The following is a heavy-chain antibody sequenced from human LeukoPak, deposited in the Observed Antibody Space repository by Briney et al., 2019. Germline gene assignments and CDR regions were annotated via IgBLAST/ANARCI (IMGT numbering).Heavy chain of an antibody. Sequence: SVKVSCKASGGTFRNSIITWVRQAPGHGLEWMGGITPIFGTTNYAQRFQGRVTIIADKSTTTAYMELTSLGSEDTAVYYCARGTYSAYDLGSYMDVWGKGTTVIVSS. CDR1: GGTFRNSI. V-gene: IGHV1-69*06. J-gene: IGHJ6*03. CDR2: ITPIFGTT. CDR3: ARGTYSAYDLGSYMDV. D-gene: IGHD5-12*01.